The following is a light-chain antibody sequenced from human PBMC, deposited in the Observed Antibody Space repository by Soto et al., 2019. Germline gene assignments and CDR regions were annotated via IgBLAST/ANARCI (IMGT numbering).Light chain of an antibody. CDR1: SSDIGSYNL. Sequence: QSTLTQPASVSGSLGQSISISCTGTSSDIGSYNLVSWYQQYPGKAPKLMILEGSERPSGVSNRFSGSKSSDTASLTISGLQAEDEADYYCCSYAGSGKVVFGGGTKLTVL. V-gene: IGLV2-23*01. J-gene: IGLJ3*02. CDR2: EGS. CDR3: CSYAGSGKVV.